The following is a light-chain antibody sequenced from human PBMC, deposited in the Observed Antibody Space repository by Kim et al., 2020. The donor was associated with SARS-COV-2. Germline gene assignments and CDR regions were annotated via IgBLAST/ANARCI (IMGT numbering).Light chain of an antibody. CDR1: QDISSY. V-gene: IGKV1-9*01. Sequence: ASVGDRVPITCRASQDISSYLAWYQQKPGKAPELLIYAASALQSGVPSRFSGSGSGTDFTLTISSLQPEDFATYYCQQLNSYPRTFGQGTKVDIK. CDR2: AAS. J-gene: IGKJ1*01. CDR3: QQLNSYPRT.